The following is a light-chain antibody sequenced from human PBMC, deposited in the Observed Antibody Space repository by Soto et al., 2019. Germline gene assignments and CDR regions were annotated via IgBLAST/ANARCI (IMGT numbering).Light chain of an antibody. Sequence: IVLTKSPATLSLSPGERADLSCTASQSVSSHLAWYQQKPGKAPRLLIYDASNSATGIPARFSGSGSGTDFTLIISSLEPEDLAVYYCQQRSNYPRTFGGGTKVEIK. V-gene: IGKV3-11*01. CDR3: QQRSNYPRT. CDR2: DAS. J-gene: IGKJ4*01. CDR1: QSVSSH.